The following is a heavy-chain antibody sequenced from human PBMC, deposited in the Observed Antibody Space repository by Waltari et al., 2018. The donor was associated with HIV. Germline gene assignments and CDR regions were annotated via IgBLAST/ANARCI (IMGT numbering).Heavy chain of an antibody. Sequence: QVQLVQSGAEVKKPGASVKVSCKASGYTFTDYYVQWVRQAPGQGLEWMGWINSYTGATYYRQRFQGRVSMTRDTSINTAYMELRRLTSDDTATYYCARDVDVGATDYWGQGTLVTVSS. CDR3: ARDVDVGATDY. J-gene: IGHJ4*02. V-gene: IGHV1-2*02. CDR2: INSYTGAT. D-gene: IGHD1-26*01. CDR1: GYTFTDYY.